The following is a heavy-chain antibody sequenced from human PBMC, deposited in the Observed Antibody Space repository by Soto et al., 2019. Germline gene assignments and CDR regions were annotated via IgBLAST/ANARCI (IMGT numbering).Heavy chain of an antibody. V-gene: IGHV1-69*06. CDR2: IIPIFGTA. Sequence: GASVKVSCKSSGGTFSSYAISWVRQAPGQGLEWMGGIIPIFGTANYAQKFQGRVTITADKSTSTAYMELSSLRSEDTAVYYCARASGYSSSWYDYWGQGTLVTVSS. J-gene: IGHJ4*02. CDR3: ARASGYSSSWYDY. D-gene: IGHD6-13*01. CDR1: GGTFSSYA.